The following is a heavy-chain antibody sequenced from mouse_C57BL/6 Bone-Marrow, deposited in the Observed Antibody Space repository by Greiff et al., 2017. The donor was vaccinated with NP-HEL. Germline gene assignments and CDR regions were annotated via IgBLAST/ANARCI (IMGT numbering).Heavy chain of an antibody. CDR1: GYTFTSYW. V-gene: IGHV1-52*01. Sequence: VKLQQPGAELVRPGSSVKLSCKASGYTFTSYWMHWVKQRPIQGLEWIGNIDPSDSETHYNQKFKDKATLTVDKSSSTAYMQLSSLTSEDSAVYYCARGVVATEDYWGQGTTLTVSS. J-gene: IGHJ2*01. CDR3: ARGVVATEDY. D-gene: IGHD1-1*01. CDR2: IDPSDSET.